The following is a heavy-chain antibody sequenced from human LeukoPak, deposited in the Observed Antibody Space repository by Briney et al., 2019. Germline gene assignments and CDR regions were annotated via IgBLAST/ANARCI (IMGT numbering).Heavy chain of an antibody. D-gene: IGHD1-7*01. CDR1: GLTFRTTW. CDR3: ATARNFRFEY. Sequence: PGGSLRVSCATSGLTFRTTWMHWVRQAPGKGLMWVSRMNGEGTTIDYADSVKGRFTVSRDYAKNTLFLQMNNLRTEDTALYFCATARNFRFEYWGQGSLVIVSA. CDR2: MNGEGTTI. V-gene: IGHV3-74*01. J-gene: IGHJ4*02.